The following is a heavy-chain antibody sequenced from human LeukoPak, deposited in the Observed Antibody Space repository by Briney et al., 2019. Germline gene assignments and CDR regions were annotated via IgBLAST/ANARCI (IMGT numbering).Heavy chain of an antibody. Sequence: GRSLRLSCAASGFTFDDYAMHWVRQAPGKGLEWVSGINWKSGSIGYADSVKGRFTISRDNAKNSLDLQMNSLRAEDTALYYCAKDREAVTYYFDYWGQGTLVTVSS. CDR1: GFTFDDYA. J-gene: IGHJ4*02. D-gene: IGHD4-11*01. CDR2: INWKSGSI. CDR3: AKDREAVTYYFDY. V-gene: IGHV3-9*01.